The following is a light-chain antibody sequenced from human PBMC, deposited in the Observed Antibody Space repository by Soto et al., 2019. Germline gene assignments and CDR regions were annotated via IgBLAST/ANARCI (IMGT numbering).Light chain of an antibody. V-gene: IGKV4-1*01. Sequence: DIVMTQSPDSLAVSLGERATINCKSSQSVLYSSNNKNYLAWYQQRAGQPPKRLIYWASTRESGVPDRFSGSESGTDFTLTISSLQAEDVAVYYCQQYYTIPWTFGQGTKVEIK. CDR1: QSVLYSSNNKNY. CDR3: QQYYTIPWT. J-gene: IGKJ1*01. CDR2: WAS.